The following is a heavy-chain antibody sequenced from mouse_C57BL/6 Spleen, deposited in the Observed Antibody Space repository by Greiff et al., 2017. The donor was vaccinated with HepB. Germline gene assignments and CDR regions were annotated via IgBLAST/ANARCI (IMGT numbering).Heavy chain of an antibody. CDR3: ARDSNSWYFDV. Sequence: EVKLVESEGGLVQPGSSMKLSCTASGFTFSDYYMAWVRQVPEKGLEWVANINYDGSSTYYLDSLKSRFIISRDNAKNILYLQMSSLKSEDTATYYCARDSNSWYFDVWGTGTTVTVSS. J-gene: IGHJ1*03. D-gene: IGHD2-5*01. CDR2: INYDGSST. V-gene: IGHV5-16*01. CDR1: GFTFSDYY.